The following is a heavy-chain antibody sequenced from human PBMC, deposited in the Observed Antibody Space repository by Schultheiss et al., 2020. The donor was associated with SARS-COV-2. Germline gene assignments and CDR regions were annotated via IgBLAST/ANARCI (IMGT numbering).Heavy chain of an antibody. J-gene: IGHJ4*02. CDR3: ARSGRTYYYDSSGYWAY. CDR2: INHSGST. CDR1: GGSFSGYY. V-gene: IGHV4-34*01. D-gene: IGHD3-22*01. Sequence: SETLSLTCAVYGGSFSGYYWSWIRQPPGKGLEWIGEINHSGSTNYNPSLKSRVTISVDTSKNQFSLRLSSVTAADTAVYYCARSGRTYYYDSSGYWAYWGQGTLVTVSS.